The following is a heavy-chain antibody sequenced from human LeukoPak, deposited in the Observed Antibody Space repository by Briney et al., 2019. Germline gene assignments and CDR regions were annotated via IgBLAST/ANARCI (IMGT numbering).Heavy chain of an antibody. Sequence: SQTLSLTCTVSSGSISSNAYYWSWIRQHPGKGREWIGYIYYSGSTFYNSSLKSRVTISLDTSKNQFSLKLSSVTAADTAVYYCARRKRSGCSSTSCLLNWFDPWGQGTLVTVSS. J-gene: IGHJ5*02. CDR3: ARRKRSGCSSTSCLLNWFDP. CDR2: IYYSGST. V-gene: IGHV4-31*03. D-gene: IGHD2-2*01. CDR1: SGSISSNAYY.